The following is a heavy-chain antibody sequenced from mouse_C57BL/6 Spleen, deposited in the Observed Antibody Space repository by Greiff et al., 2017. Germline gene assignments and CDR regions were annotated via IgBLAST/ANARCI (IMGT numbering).Heavy chain of an antibody. D-gene: IGHD2-3*01. Sequence: QVQLKQPGAELVKPGASVKLSCKASGYTFTSYWMHWVKQRPGQGLEWIGMIHPNSGGTNYNEKFKSKATLTVDKSSSTAYMQLSSLTSEDCAVYYCASPLDGYWGFAVWGKGTLVTVSA. V-gene: IGHV1-64*01. CDR3: ASPLDGYWGFAV. CDR1: GYTFTSYW. CDR2: IHPNSGGT. J-gene: IGHJ3*01.